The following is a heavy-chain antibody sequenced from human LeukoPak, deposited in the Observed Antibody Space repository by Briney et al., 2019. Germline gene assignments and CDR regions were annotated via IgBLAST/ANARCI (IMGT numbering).Heavy chain of an antibody. CDR1: GFIFSDYA. CDR2: ISGDGAFT. V-gene: IGHV3-23*01. Sequence: PGGSLRLSCTASGFIFSDYAMSWVRQAPGKGLEWVSGISGDGAFTYYGDSVKGRFTISRDNYKNTLYLQMNSLRGEDRDLYYCAKGVAPRAFDYWGQGTLVTVSS. CDR3: AKGVAPRAFDY. J-gene: IGHJ4*02.